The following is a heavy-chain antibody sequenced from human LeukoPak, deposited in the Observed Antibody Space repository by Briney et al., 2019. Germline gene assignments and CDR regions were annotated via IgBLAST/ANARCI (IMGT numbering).Heavy chain of an antibody. CDR1: GFTFSNYA. D-gene: IGHD6-13*01. CDR2: ISGSGANT. V-gene: IGHV3-23*01. Sequence: GGSLRLSCAASGFTFSNYAMSWVRQAPGKGLEWVSVISGSGANTYYADSVKGRFTISRDNSKNTLYLQMNSLRAEDTAVYYCAKTRPLDSSSWSHGDYWGQGTLVTVSS. J-gene: IGHJ4*02. CDR3: AKTRPLDSSSWSHGDY.